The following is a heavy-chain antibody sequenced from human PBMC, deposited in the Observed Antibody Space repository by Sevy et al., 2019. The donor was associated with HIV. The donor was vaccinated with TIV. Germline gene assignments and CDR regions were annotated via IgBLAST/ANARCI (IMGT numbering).Heavy chain of an antibody. CDR2: IYYSGST. D-gene: IGHD3-22*01. Sequence: SETLSLTCTVSGGSISSGGYYWSWIRQHPGKGLEWIGYIYYSGSTYYNPSLKSRVTISVDTSKNQFSLKLSSETAADTAVYYCARGMIVVSLGAFDIWGQGTMVTVSS. CDR3: ARGMIVVSLGAFDI. V-gene: IGHV4-31*03. J-gene: IGHJ3*02. CDR1: GGSISSGGYY.